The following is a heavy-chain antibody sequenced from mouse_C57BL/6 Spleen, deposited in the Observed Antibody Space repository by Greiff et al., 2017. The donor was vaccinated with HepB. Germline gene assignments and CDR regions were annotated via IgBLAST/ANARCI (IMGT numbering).Heavy chain of an antibody. CDR1: GYAFSSYW. J-gene: IGHJ2*01. V-gene: IGHV1-80*01. CDR2: IYPGDGDT. Sequence: QVQLQQSGAELVKPGASVKISCKASGYAFSSYWMNWVKQRPGKGLEWIGQIYPGDGDTNYNGKFKGKATLTADKSSSTAYMQLSSLTSEDSAVYFCARSGSSRLPYFDYWGQGTTLTVSS. D-gene: IGHD1-1*01. CDR3: ARSGSSRLPYFDY.